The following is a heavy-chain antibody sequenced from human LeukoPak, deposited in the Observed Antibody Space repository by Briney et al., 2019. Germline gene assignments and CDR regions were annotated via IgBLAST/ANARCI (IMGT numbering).Heavy chain of an antibody. J-gene: IGHJ4*02. D-gene: IGHD3-10*01. CDR1: GYTFTSYD. CDR2: VSTYNGHT. CDR3: ARRQDSGSGNDY. Sequence: ASVKVSCKASGYTFTSYDITWVRQAPGQGLEWVGWVSTYNGHTNYAQRLQGRVTMTTDTSTKTASMELRSLTSDDTAVYYCARRQDSGSGNDYWGQGTLVTVSA. V-gene: IGHV1-18*01.